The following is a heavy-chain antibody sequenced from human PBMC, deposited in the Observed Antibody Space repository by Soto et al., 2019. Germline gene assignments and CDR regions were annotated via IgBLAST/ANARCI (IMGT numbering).Heavy chain of an antibody. D-gene: IGHD3-10*01. Sequence: GGSLRLSCAASGFTFSSYAMHWVRQAPGKGLEWVAVISYDGSNKYYADSVKGRFTISRDNSKNTLYLQMNSLRAEDTAVYYCARDRDYFQHWGQGTLVTVSS. CDR3: ARDRDYFQH. CDR2: ISYDGSNK. J-gene: IGHJ1*01. V-gene: IGHV3-30-3*01. CDR1: GFTFSSYA.